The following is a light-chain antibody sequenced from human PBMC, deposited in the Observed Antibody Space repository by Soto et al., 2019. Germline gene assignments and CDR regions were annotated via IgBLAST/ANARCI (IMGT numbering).Light chain of an antibody. CDR3: QQYGNLVT. V-gene: IGKV3-20*01. Sequence: EIVLTQSPGTLSLSPGERATLSCRASQSVSSNYLGWYQQKPGQAPRLLFFGASAMATGVPDRISGSGSGTDFTLTISRLEPEDFVVYYCQQYGNLVTFGGGTKLEMK. CDR2: GAS. J-gene: IGKJ4*01. CDR1: QSVSSNY.